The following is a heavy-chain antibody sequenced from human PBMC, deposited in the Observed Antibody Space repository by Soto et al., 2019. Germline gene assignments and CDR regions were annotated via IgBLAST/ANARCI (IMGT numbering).Heavy chain of an antibody. J-gene: IGHJ4*02. V-gene: IGHV3-7*01. D-gene: IGHD3-10*01. Sequence: EVQLVESGGGLVQPGGSLRLSCAASGLTFSSYWMSWVRQAPGKGLQWVANIQYDGSDKYYVDSVKGRFTISRDNAKNSLYLQMNSLRAEDTAVYYCASHGNYLLGYWGQGTLVTVSS. CDR2: IQYDGSDK. CDR1: GLTFSSYW. CDR3: ASHGNYLLGY.